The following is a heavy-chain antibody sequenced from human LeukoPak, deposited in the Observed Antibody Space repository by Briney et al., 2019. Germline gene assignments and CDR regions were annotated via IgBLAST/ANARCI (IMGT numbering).Heavy chain of an antibody. CDR1: GYTFTGYY. J-gene: IGHJ4*02. CDR2: INPNSGGT. V-gene: IGHV1-2*06. CDR3: ARDLGRDGYNYYS. D-gene: IGHD5-24*01. Sequence: ASVKVSCKASGYTFTGYYMHWVRQAPGQGLEWMGRINPNSGGTNYAQKFQGRVTMIRDTSINTAYMEVSRLRSDDTAIYYCARDLGRDGYNYYSWGQGTLVTVSS.